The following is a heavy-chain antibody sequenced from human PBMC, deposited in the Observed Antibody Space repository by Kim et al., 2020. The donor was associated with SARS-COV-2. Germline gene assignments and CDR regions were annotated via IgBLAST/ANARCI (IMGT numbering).Heavy chain of an antibody. J-gene: IGHJ3*02. V-gene: IGHV4-34*01. D-gene: IGHD2-15*01. CDR1: GGSFSGYY. CDR3: ARGQGLVVVAATVRDAFDI. CDR2: INHSGST. Sequence: SETLSLTCAVYGGSFSGYYWSWIRQPPGKGLEWIGEINHSGSTNYNPSLKSRVTISVDTSKNQFSLKLSSVTAADTAVYYCARGQGLVVVAATVRDAFDIRGQGTMVTVSS.